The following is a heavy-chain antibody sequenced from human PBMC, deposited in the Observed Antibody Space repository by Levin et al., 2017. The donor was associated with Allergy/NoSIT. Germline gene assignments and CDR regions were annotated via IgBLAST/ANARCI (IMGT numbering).Heavy chain of an antibody. CDR2: IYPADSDT. CDR3: ARHRKGGTYYDILTGYFANWFDP. D-gene: IGHD3-9*01. Sequence: HGESLKISCKGSGYSFTSYWIGWVRQMPGKGLEWMGIIYPADSDTRYSPSFQGQVTISADKSISTAYLHWTSLKASDTAMYYCARHRKGGTYYDILTGYFANWFDPWGQGTLVTVSS. V-gene: IGHV5-51*01. CDR1: GYSFTSYW. J-gene: IGHJ5*02.